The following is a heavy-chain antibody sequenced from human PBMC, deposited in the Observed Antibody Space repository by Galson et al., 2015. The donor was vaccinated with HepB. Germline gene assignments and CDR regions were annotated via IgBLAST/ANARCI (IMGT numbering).Heavy chain of an antibody. D-gene: IGHD6-13*01. J-gene: IGHJ4*02. CDR2: IRYDGTGK. V-gene: IGHV3-30*02. Sequence: SLRLSCAASGFTFSSYGIHWVRQAPGKGLEWVAFIRYDGTGKYYAASVKGRFTISRDNSKNTLYLQMNSLRTEDTAVYYCATRGEDNSSWDPHYFDYWGQGTLLTVSS. CDR1: GFTFSSYG. CDR3: ATRGEDNSSWDPHYFDY.